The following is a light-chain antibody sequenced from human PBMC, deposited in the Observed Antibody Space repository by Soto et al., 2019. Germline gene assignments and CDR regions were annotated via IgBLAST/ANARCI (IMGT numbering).Light chain of an antibody. CDR2: GAS. CDR1: QSVSSN. V-gene: IGKV3-15*01. Sequence: EIVMTQSPATLSVSPGERATLSCRASQSVSSNLAWYQQKPGQAPRLFIYGASTRATGIPARFSGSGSGTEFTLTISSLQSEDFAVYYCQQYNNWPATFGGGTKVDIK. J-gene: IGKJ4*01. CDR3: QQYNNWPAT.